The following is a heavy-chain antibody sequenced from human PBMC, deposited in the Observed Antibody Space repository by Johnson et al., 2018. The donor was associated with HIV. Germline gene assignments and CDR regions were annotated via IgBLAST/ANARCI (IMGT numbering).Heavy chain of an antibody. Sequence: VQLVESGGGLVQPGGSLRLSCAASGFSVSSNYMSWVRQAPGKGLEWVSVIYSGGSTYYADAVKGRFTISRDNSKNTLYLQMNSLRAEATAVYYCARSIAAAGTDAFDIWGQGTMVTVSS. D-gene: IGHD6-13*01. CDR3: ARSIAAAGTDAFDI. CDR1: GFSVSSNY. CDR2: IYSGGST. V-gene: IGHV3-66*01. J-gene: IGHJ3*02.